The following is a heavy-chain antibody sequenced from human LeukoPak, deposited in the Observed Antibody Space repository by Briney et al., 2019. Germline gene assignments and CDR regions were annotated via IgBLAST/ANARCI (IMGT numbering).Heavy chain of an antibody. CDR2: IWYDGSHK. Sequence: PGGSLRLSCAASGFIFSNYAMHWVRQAPGKGLEWVAVIWYDGSHKYYADSVKGRFTISRDNSKNTLYLQMNSLRAEDTAVYYCARDLSGVDYWGQGTLVTVSS. D-gene: IGHD7-27*01. J-gene: IGHJ4*02. CDR1: GFIFSNYA. V-gene: IGHV3-33*08. CDR3: ARDLSGVDY.